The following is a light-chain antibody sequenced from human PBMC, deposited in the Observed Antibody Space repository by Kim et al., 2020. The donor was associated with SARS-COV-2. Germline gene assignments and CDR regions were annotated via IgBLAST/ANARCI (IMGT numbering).Light chain of an antibody. CDR3: QQRTDWLPALT. CDR2: DEA. CDR1: DYAVIN. Sequence: TGEGAPLTGRESDYAVINLAWCQQTPGQHPRLLNFDEAIRATGVLPRFSGSVSVTDFSLTSSSLEAEYFAIYYCQQRTDWLPALTFGGGTKMDIK. V-gene: IGKV3-11*01. J-gene: IGKJ4*01.